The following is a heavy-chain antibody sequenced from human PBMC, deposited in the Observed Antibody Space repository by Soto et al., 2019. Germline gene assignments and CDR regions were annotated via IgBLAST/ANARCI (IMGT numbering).Heavy chain of an antibody. CDR1: GGSISSGGYY. Sequence: TLSLTCTVSGGSISSGGYYWSWIRQHPGKGLEWIGYIYYSGSTYYNPSLKSRVTISVDTSKNQFSLKLSSVTAADTAVYYCARGPLVVPAAMRGFDYWGQGTLVTVSS. CDR3: ARGPLVVPAAMRGFDY. V-gene: IGHV4-31*03. J-gene: IGHJ4*02. D-gene: IGHD2-2*01. CDR2: IYYSGST.